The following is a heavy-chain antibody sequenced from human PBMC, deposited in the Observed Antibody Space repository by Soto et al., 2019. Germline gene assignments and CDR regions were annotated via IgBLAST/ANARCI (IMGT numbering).Heavy chain of an antibody. V-gene: IGHV4-39*01. J-gene: IGHJ3*02. CDR1: GGSISSSSYY. Sequence: SETLSLTCTVSGGSISSSSYYWGWIRQPPGKGLEWIGSIYYSGSTYYNPSLKSRVTISVDTSKNQFSLKLSSVTAADTAVYYCASPPTTVTTEDAFDIWGQGTMVTVS. CDR3: ASPPTTVTTEDAFDI. D-gene: IGHD4-17*01. CDR2: IYYSGST.